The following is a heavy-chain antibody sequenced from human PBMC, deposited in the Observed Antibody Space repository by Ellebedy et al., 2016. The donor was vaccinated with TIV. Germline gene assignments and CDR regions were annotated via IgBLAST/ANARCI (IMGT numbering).Heavy chain of an antibody. CDR1: GFSIHTSGVG. V-gene: IGHV2-5*01. J-gene: IGHJ4*02. CDR3: AHRRGRLGIIGDRPFDY. D-gene: IGHD7-27*01. CDR2: ILWNDDE. Sequence: SGPTLVXPTQTLTLTCTFSGFSIHTSGVGVGWIRQPPGKALEWLALILWNDDERYSPSLKSRLTITKDTSKNQVVFTMTNMDPVDTATYYCAHRRGRLGIIGDRPFDYWGQGILVTVSS.